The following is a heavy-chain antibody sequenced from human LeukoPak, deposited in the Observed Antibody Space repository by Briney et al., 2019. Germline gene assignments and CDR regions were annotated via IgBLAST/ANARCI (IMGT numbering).Heavy chain of an antibody. V-gene: IGHV4-39*01. CDR2: IYYSGST. D-gene: IGHD3-10*01. CDR3: ARHYGP. Sequence: SETLPLTCTVSGGSISGSSYYWGWIRQPPEKGLEWIGSIYYSGSTYYNPSLKSRVTISVDTSKNQFSLKLNSVTATDTAVYYWARHYGPWGQGTLVTVSS. CDR1: GGSISGSSYY. J-gene: IGHJ4*02.